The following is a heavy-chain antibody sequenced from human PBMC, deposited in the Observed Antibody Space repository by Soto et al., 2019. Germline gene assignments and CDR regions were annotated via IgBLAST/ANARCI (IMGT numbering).Heavy chain of an antibody. V-gene: IGHV4-34*01. CDR2: INHSGST. CDR1: GGSFSGYY. CDR3: ARLGYYGSGSYSVLSDY. Sequence: PSETLSLTCAVYGGSFSGYYWSWIRQPPGKGLEWIGEINHSGSTNYNPSLKSRVTISVDTSKNQFSLRLSSVTAADTAVYYCARLGYYGSGSYSVLSDYWGQGTLVTVSS. J-gene: IGHJ4*02. D-gene: IGHD3-10*01.